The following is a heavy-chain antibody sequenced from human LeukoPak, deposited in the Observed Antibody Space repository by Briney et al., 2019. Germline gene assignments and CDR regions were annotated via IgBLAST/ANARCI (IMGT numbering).Heavy chain of an antibody. CDR3: ARDKGDYDTSGSLFVF. CDR1: GFTFSRYW. Sequence: PGGSLRLSCAASGFTFSRYWMGWVRQTPRKGLEWVANINQDGSKTYYVDSVKDRFTISRDNAKNSLYLQMNSLRAEDTAVYYCARDKGDYDTSGSLFVFGGQGTLVTVSS. CDR2: INQDGSKT. D-gene: IGHD3-22*01. V-gene: IGHV3-7*03. J-gene: IGHJ4*02.